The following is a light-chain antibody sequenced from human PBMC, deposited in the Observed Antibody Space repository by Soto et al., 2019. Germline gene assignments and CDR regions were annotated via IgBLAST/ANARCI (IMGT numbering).Light chain of an antibody. CDR3: SSYAGSSYV. CDR2: EVS. J-gene: IGLJ1*01. V-gene: IGLV2-8*01. CDR1: SSDVGGYNY. Sequence: QSVLTQPPSASGSPGQSVTISCTGTSSDVGGYNYVSWYQQHPGKAPKLIIHEVSKRPSGVPDRFSGSKSGNTASLTVSGLQAEDEADYYCSSYAGSSYVFGTGTKVTVL.